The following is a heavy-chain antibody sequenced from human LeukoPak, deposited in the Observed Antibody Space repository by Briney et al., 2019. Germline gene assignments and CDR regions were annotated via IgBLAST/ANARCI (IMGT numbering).Heavy chain of an antibody. CDR2: ISGSGGST. D-gene: IGHD6-19*01. J-gene: IGHJ4*02. CDR3: AKDTTYNSGCPDY. V-gene: IGHV3-23*01. Sequence: SGGSLRLSCAASGFTFSSYAMSWVRQAPGKGLEWVSVISGSGGSTYHADSVKGRFTISRDNSKNTLYLEMNSMRAEDTAVYYCAKDTTYNSGCPDYWGQGTLVTVSS. CDR1: GFTFSSYA.